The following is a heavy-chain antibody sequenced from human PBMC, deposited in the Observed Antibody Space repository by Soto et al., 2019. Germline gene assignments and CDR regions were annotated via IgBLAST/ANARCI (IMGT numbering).Heavy chain of an antibody. D-gene: IGHD3-3*01. CDR2: INSDGSST. Sequence: EVQLVESGGGLVQPGGSLRLSCAASGFTFSSYWMHWVRQAPGKGLVWVSRINSDGSSTSYADSVKGRFTISRDNAKNLLYLHMNSLRADDTGVYCCARVHDFRSGYHYYGMYGWGQGTTVTVSS. J-gene: IGHJ6*02. CDR3: ARVHDFRSGYHYYGMYG. CDR1: GFTFSSYW. V-gene: IGHV3-74*01.